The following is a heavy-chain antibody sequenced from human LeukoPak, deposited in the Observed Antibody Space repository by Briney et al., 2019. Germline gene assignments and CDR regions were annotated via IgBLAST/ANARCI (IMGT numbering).Heavy chain of an antibody. CDR1: GFTFSSYG. CDR2: MWSDGSTN. J-gene: IGHJ4*02. D-gene: IGHD3-22*01. V-gene: IGHV3-33*06. Sequence: PGRSLRLSCAASGFTFSSYGMQWVRQAPGKGLEWVAVMWSDGSTNYYADSVKGRFTTSRNNSKSTVYLQMNSLRAEDTAVYYCAKSGGYYDSSGYIDYWGQGTLVTVSS. CDR3: AKSGGYYDSSGYIDY.